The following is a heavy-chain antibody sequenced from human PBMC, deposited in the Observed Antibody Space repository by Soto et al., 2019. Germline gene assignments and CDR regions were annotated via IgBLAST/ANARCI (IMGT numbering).Heavy chain of an antibody. Sequence: QVLQHQWGSGLLRSSETLSLTCDVHGDSLSGYAWSWIRQRQGKGREWIGGINFRGVTNYHPPLKRRLSMSVDTSKNRISLNVSSVTAADTALYSCARKLEASIRHVEWFSHKWFDPWGPGTLVTVSS. V-gene: IGHV4-34*01. D-gene: IGHD3-9*01. CDR1: GDSLSGYA. CDR2: INFRGVT. J-gene: IGHJ5*02. CDR3: ARKLEASIRHVEWFSHKWFDP.